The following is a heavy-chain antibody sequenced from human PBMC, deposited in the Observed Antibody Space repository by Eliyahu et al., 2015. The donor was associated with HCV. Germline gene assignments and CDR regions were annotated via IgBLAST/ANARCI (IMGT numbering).Heavy chain of an antibody. V-gene: IGHV4-4*07. Sequence: QVQLQESGPGLVKPSETLSLTCXVSGGSISSYYWSWIRQPAGKGLEWIGRIYTSGSTNYNPSLKSRVTMSVDTSKNQFSLKLSSVTAADTAVYYCAREYQLATINQFDYWGQGTLVTVSS. CDR2: IYTSGST. CDR1: GGSISSYY. D-gene: IGHD2-2*01. CDR3: AREYQLATINQFDY. J-gene: IGHJ4*02.